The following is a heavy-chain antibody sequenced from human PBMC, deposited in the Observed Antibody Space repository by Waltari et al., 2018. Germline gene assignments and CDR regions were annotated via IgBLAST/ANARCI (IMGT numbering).Heavy chain of an antibody. CDR3: ARVLPGDGDYYFDY. J-gene: IGHJ4*02. V-gene: IGHV1-69*02. CDR1: GGTISRYI. D-gene: IGHD4-17*01. Sequence: QVQLVQSGAEVKKPGSSVKVSCKASGGTISRYIISWVRQAPGQGLEWMGSISPIRNIATYAQKFQGRVTITADKSTSTAHMELSSLKSEDTAVYDCARVLPGDGDYYFDYWGQGTLVTVSS. CDR2: ISPIRNIA.